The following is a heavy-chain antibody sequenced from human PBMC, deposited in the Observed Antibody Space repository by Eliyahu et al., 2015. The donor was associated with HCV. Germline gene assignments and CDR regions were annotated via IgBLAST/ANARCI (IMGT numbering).Heavy chain of an antibody. V-gene: IGHV4-59*01. D-gene: IGHD6-19*01. J-gene: IGHJ5*02. Sequence: QVQLQESGPGLVKPSETLSLTCTVSGGSXTTYYWSWIRQPPGKRLEWIGYIHYSGSTNYNPSLKSRVTISVDTSKNQFSLKLTSVTAADTAMYYCASGGGGIAVTGTGGWFDPWGQGTLVTVSS. CDR3: ASGGGGIAVTGTGGWFDP. CDR2: IHYSGST. CDR1: GGSXTTYY.